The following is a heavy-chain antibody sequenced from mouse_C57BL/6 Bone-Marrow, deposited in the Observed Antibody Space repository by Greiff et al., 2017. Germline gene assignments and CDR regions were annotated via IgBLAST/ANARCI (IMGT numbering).Heavy chain of an antibody. Sequence: VQLQQSGADLVRPGTSVSVSCTASGYAFTNYLIEWVKQRPGQGLEWIGVINPGSGGTNYNEKFKGKATLTADKSSSAAYMQLSSLTSEDSAVYFCARSWGNYGDYWGQGTTLTVSS. CDR2: INPGSGGT. D-gene: IGHD2-1*01. J-gene: IGHJ2*01. CDR3: ARSWGNYGDY. V-gene: IGHV1-54*01. CDR1: GYAFTNYL.